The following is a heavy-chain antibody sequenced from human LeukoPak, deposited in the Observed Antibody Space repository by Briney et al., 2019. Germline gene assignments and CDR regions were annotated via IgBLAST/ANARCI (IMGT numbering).Heavy chain of an antibody. CDR1: GFTFSTYA. Sequence: GGSLRLSCAASGFTFSTYAIHWVHQAPGKGLEWVAVISYDGSNKYYADSVKGRFTISRDNSKNTLYLHMNSLRAEDTAVYYCATGGRLWELLPSYYFDYWGQGTLVTVSS. CDR3: ATGGRLWELLPSYYFDY. J-gene: IGHJ4*02. CDR2: ISYDGSNK. V-gene: IGHV3-30-3*01. D-gene: IGHD1-26*01.